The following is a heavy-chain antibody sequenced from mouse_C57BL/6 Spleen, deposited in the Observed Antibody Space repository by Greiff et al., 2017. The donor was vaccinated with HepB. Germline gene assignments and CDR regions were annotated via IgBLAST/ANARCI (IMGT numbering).Heavy chain of an antibody. CDR1: GFTFSSYG. CDR2: ISSGGSYT. CDR3: ARAAQASFDY. V-gene: IGHV5-6*01. Sequence: EVKLVESGGDLVKPGGSLKLSCAASGFTFSSYGMSWVRQTPDKRLEWVATISSGGSYTYYPDSEKGRFTISRDNAKNTLYLQMSSLKSEDTAMYYCARAAQASFDYWGQGTTLTVSS. J-gene: IGHJ2*01. D-gene: IGHD3-2*02.